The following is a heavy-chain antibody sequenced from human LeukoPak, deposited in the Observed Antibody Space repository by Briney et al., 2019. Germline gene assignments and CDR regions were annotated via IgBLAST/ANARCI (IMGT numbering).Heavy chain of an antibody. J-gene: IGHJ6*02. Sequence: PGGSLRLSCAASGFTFSSYGMHWVRQAPGKGLEWVAVISYDGSNKYYADSVKGRFTISRDNSKNTLYLQMNSLRAEDTAVYYCAKAGGTTSRYYYYYYGMDVWGQGTTVTVSS. CDR2: ISYDGSNK. CDR1: GFTFSSYG. CDR3: AKAGGTTSRYYYYYYGMDV. V-gene: IGHV3-30*18. D-gene: IGHD1-1*01.